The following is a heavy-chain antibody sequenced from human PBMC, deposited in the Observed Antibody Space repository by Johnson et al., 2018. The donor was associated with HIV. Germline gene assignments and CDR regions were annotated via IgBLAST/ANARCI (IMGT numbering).Heavy chain of an antibody. CDR3: AEIYLGQQLRDPFDF. J-gene: IGHJ3*01. D-gene: IGHD6-13*01. CDR1: GFTVSSNY. Sequence: VQLVESGGGLVQPGGSLRLSCAASGFTVSSNYMSWVRQAPGKGLEWVSVIYTGGSTYYADSVKGRFTISRDNSKSTLYPQMSSLRVEDTAVYYCAEIYLGQQLRDPFDFWGQGTLVTVSS. CDR2: IYTGGST. V-gene: IGHV3-66*02.